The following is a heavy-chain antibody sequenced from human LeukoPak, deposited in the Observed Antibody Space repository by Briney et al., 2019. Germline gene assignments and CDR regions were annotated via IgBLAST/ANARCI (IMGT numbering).Heavy chain of an antibody. CDR2: INHSGST. D-gene: IGHD4-23*01. J-gene: IGHJ3*02. Sequence: PSETLSLTCAVYGGSFSGYYWSWIRQPPGKGLEWIGEINHSGSTNYNPSLKSRVTISVDTSKNQFSLKLSSVTAADTAVYYCASPVAHDAFDIWGQGTMVTVSS. CDR1: GGSFSGYY. CDR3: ASPVAHDAFDI. V-gene: IGHV4-34*01.